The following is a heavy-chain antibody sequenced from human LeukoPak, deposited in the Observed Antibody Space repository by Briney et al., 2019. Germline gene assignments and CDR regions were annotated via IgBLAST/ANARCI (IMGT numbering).Heavy chain of an antibody. CDR1: GFTFSSYG. J-gene: IGHJ4*02. CDR2: IWSDGSHK. D-gene: IGHD3-10*01. V-gene: IGHV3-33*01. Sequence: GGSLRLSCAASGFTFSSYGMHWVRQAPGKGLEWVAVIWSDGSHKYYADSVKGRFTISRDNSKNTLYLQMNSLRAEDTAVYYCARMEGYYDSGSYYTRFDYWGQGTLVTVSS. CDR3: ARMEGYYDSGSYYTRFDY.